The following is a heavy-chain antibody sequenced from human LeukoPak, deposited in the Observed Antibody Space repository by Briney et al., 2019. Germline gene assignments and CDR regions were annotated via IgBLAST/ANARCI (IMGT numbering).Heavy chain of an antibody. CDR1: GGSISSYY. D-gene: IGHD5-18*01. CDR2: IYYSGST. J-gene: IGHJ4*02. Sequence: PSETLSLTCTVSGGSISSYYWSWIRQPPGKGLEWIGYIYYSGSTNYSPSLKSRVTISVDTSKNQFSLKLSSVTAADTAVYYCARLTWDTAMVIDDYWGQGTLVTVSS. CDR3: ARLTWDTAMVIDDY. V-gene: IGHV4-59*01.